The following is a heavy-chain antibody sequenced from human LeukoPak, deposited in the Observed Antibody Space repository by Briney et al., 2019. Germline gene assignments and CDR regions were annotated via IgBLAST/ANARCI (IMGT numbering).Heavy chain of an antibody. CDR2: IYSGGST. J-gene: IGHJ6*03. V-gene: IGHV3-66*01. CDR3: ARWGYDSSGYYSVYYYYYMDV. Sequence: GGSLRLSCAASGFTVSSNYMSWVRQAPGKGLEWVSVIYSGGSTYYADSVKGRFTISRDNSKNTLYLQMNSLRAEDTAVYYCARWGYDSSGYYSVYYYYYMDVWGKGTTVTISS. D-gene: IGHD3-22*01. CDR1: GFTVSSNY.